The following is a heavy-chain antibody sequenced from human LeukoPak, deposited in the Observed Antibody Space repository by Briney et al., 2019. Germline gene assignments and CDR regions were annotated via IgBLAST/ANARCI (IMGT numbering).Heavy chain of an antibody. CDR1: GFTFSSYE. V-gene: IGHV3-7*01. Sequence: QPGGSLRLSCAASGFTFSSYEMNWVRQAPGKGLEWVANIKEDGTVKYYVDSVEGRFTVSRDNAKNSLHLQTNSLRAEDTAVYYCARIGYSSSSVDFWGQGTQVTVSS. D-gene: IGHD6-6*01. CDR2: IKEDGTVK. CDR3: ARIGYSSSSVDF. J-gene: IGHJ4*02.